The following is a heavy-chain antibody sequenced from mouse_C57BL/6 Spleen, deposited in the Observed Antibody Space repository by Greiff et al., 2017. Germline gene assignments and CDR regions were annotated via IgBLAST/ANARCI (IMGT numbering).Heavy chain of an antibody. CDR1: GFNIKDDY. Sequence: EVQLQESGAELVRPGASVKLSCTASGFNIKDDYMHWVKQRPEQGLEWIGWIDPENGDTEYASKFQGKATITADTSSNTAYLQLSSLTSEDTAVXYCTTRGAYYYGSSQAWFAYWGQGTLVTVSA. D-gene: IGHD1-1*01. CDR2: IDPENGDT. CDR3: TTRGAYYYGSSQAWFAY. J-gene: IGHJ3*01. V-gene: IGHV14-4*01.